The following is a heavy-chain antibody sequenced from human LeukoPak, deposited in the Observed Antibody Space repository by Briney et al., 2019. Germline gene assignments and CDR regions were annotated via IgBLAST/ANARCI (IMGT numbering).Heavy chain of an antibody. J-gene: IGHJ4*02. D-gene: IGHD2-21*01. CDR1: GYTFTDNY. V-gene: IGHV1-2*02. CDR3: VSDHISSYDY. Sequence: ASVKVSCKASGYTFTDNYIHWVRQAPGQGLEFMGWIGPKSGDTHYAQKFQGRVTMTRDTSISTVYMELYRLTSDDAAAYYCVSDHISSYDYWGQGTLVTVSS. CDR2: IGPKSGDT.